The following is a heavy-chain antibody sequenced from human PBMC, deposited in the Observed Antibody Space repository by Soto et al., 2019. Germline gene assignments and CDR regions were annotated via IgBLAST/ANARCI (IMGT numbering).Heavy chain of an antibody. V-gene: IGHV1-2*02. Sequence: ASVKVSCKASGYTFTGYYMHWVRQAPGQGLEWMGWINPNSGGTNYAQKLQGRVTMTTDTSTSTAYMELRSLRSDDTAVYYCARDLIGDSSGYFNIWGQGRMVTVSS. CDR3: ARDLIGDSSGYFNI. D-gene: IGHD3-22*01. CDR1: GYTFTGYY. CDR2: INPNSGGT. J-gene: IGHJ3*02.